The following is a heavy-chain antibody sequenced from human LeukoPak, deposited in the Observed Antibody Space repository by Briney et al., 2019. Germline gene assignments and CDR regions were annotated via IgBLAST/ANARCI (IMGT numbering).Heavy chain of an antibody. CDR1: GGSFSGYY. CDR2: INHSGST. V-gene: IGHV4-34*01. D-gene: IGHD3-10*01. J-gene: IGHJ5*02. Sequence: TSETLSLTCAVYGGSFSGYYWSWIRQPPGKGLEWIGEINHSGSTNYNPSLKSRVTISVDTSKNQFSLKLSSVTAADTAVYYRARGRLVRGVPRPNWFDPWGQGTLVTVSS. CDR3: ARGRLVRGVPRPNWFDP.